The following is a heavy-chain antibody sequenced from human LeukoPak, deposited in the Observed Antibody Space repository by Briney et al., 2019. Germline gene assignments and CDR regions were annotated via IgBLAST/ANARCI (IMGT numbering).Heavy chain of an antibody. CDR1: GYTFTSYY. Sequence: GASVKVSCKASGYTFTSYYMHWVRQAPGQGLEWMGIINPSGGSTSYAQKFQGRVTMTRDMSTSTDYMELSSLRSEDTAVYYCARDGGSYPYYYYYMDVWGKGTTVTVSS. CDR3: ARDGGSYPYYYYYMDV. J-gene: IGHJ6*03. CDR2: INPSGGST. V-gene: IGHV1-46*01. D-gene: IGHD1-26*01.